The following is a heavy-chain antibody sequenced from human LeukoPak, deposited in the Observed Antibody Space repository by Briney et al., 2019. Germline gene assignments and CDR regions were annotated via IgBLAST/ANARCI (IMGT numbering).Heavy chain of an antibody. D-gene: IGHD3-9*01. Sequence: GGSLRLSCVASGFDSTIYAIHWVRQAPGKGLEWVAVISYDGNNEYYSGSVKGRFTISRDRSSNTVFLQINSLRAEDTALYYCARDGLEIIRFFDWLDYWGQGTLVTVSP. V-gene: IGHV3-30*03. CDR1: GFDSTIYA. J-gene: IGHJ4*02. CDR3: ARDGLEIIRFFDWLDY. CDR2: ISYDGNNE.